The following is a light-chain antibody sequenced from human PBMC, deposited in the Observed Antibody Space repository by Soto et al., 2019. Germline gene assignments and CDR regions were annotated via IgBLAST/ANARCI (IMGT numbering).Light chain of an antibody. CDR1: SSDIGDYNY. V-gene: IGLV2-14*01. CDR2: EVS. J-gene: IGLJ2*01. CDR3: SSYTGSTTPVV. Sequence: QSALTQPASVSGSPGQSITISCTGTSSDIGDYNYVSWYQQHPGKAPKLMIYEVSNRPSGVSNRFSGSKSGNTASLTISGLQADDEADYHCSSYTGSTTPVVFGGGTKLTVL.